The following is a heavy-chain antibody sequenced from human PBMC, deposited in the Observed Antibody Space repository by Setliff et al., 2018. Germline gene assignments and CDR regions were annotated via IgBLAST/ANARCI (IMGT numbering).Heavy chain of an antibody. Sequence: AGTLSLTCAVSGYFISSGYFWGWSRQPPGKGLEWIGSINHSGSTNYNPSLRSRVTISVDTSKTQFSLKLSSVTAADTAVYYCAREYSGYEGGDYYFDYWGQGTLVTVSS. CDR3: AREYSGYEGGDYYFDY. CDR1: GYFISSGYF. J-gene: IGHJ4*02. V-gene: IGHV4-38-2*01. CDR2: INHSGST. D-gene: IGHD5-12*01.